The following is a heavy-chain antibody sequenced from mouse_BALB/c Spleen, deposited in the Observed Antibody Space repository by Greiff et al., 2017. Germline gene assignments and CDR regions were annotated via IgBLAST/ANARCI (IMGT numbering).Heavy chain of an antibody. CDR3: ARGNGYLYYFDY. D-gene: IGHD1-2*01. CDR1: GFTFSSYG. Sequence: EVMLVESGGDLVKPGGSLKLSCAASGFTFSSYGMSWVRQTPDKRLEWVASISSGGSTYYPDSVKGRFTISRDNARNILYLQMSSLRSEDTAMYYCARGNGYLYYFDYWGQGTTLTVSS. CDR2: ISSGGST. J-gene: IGHJ2*01. V-gene: IGHV5-6-5*01.